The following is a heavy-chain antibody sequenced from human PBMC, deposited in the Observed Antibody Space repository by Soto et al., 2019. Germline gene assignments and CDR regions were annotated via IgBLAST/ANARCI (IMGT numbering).Heavy chain of an antibody. CDR1: GFTFSSYA. CDR3: AKHQTYYYDSSVGY. J-gene: IGHJ4*02. D-gene: IGHD3-22*01. Sequence: QPGGSLRLSCAASGFTFSSYAMSWVRQAPGKGLEWVAAISGSGGSTYYADSVKGRFTFSRDNSKTTLYLHMNSLRAEDTAKYYCAKHQTYYYDSSVGYWGQGTQVTVSS. CDR2: ISGSGGST. V-gene: IGHV3-23*01.